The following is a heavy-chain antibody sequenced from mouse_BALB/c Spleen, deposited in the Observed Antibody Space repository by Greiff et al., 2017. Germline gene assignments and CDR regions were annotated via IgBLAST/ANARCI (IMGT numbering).Heavy chain of an antibody. Sequence: DVQLQESGGGLVQPGGSRKLSCAASGFTFSDYGMAWVRQAPGKGPEWVAFISNLAYSIYYADTVTGRFTISRENAKNTLYLEMSSLRSEDTAMYYCARSYYRYGWYFDVWGAGTTVTVSS. J-gene: IGHJ1*01. CDR3: ARSYYRYGWYFDV. V-gene: IGHV5-15*02. CDR1: GFTFSDYG. CDR2: ISNLAYSI. D-gene: IGHD2-14*01.